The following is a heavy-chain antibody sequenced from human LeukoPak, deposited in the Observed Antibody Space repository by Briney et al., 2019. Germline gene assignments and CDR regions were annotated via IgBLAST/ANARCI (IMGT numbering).Heavy chain of an antibody. CDR2: ISYDGSNK. J-gene: IGHJ4*02. D-gene: IGHD4-17*01. CDR1: GFTFSSYG. Sequence: PGGSLRLSCAASGFTFSSYGMHWVRQAPGKGLEWVAVISYDGSNKYYADSVKGRFTISRDNSKNTLYLQMNSLGAEDTAVYYCAKAKYGDLDYWGQGTLVTVSS. CDR3: AKAKYGDLDY. V-gene: IGHV3-30*18.